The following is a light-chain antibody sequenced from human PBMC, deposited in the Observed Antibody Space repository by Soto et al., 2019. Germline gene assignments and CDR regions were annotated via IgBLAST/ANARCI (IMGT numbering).Light chain of an antibody. CDR1: QSISTW. CDR3: QQYYSYSYT. J-gene: IGKJ2*01. CDR2: KAS. V-gene: IGKV1-5*03. Sequence: DIQMTQSPSTLSASVGDRVTITCRASQSISTWLVWYQQRPGKAPKALISKASNLENGVPSRFSGSGSGTEFTLTITTLQPDDFATYYCQQYYSYSYTSGQGTNLEI.